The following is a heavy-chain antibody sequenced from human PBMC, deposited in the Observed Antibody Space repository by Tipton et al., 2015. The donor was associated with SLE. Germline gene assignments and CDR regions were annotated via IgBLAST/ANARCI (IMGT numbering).Heavy chain of an antibody. Sequence: SLRLSCAASGFTFSGHSMNWVRQAPGKGLEWVANIKQDGRERYYVDSVKGRFTISRDNAKNSLYLQMNSLRAEDTAVYYCARGEPGYSSSWYVGGGDYWGQGTLVTVSS. D-gene: IGHD6-13*01. CDR3: ARGEPGYSSSWYVGGGDY. CDR1: GFTFSGHS. CDR2: IKQDGRER. V-gene: IGHV3-7*01. J-gene: IGHJ4*02.